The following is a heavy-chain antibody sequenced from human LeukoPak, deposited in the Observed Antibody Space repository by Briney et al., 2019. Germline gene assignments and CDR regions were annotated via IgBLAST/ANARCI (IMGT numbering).Heavy chain of an antibody. CDR1: GYSISSGYY. CDR2: IYHSGST. CDR3: ARDRPGGSSLDY. J-gene: IGHJ4*02. Sequence: SETLSLTCTVSGYSISSGYYWGWIRQPPGKGLEWIGSIYHSGSTYYNPSLKSRVTISVDTSKNQFSLKLTSVNAADTAVYYCARDRPGGSSLDYWGQGILVTVSS. D-gene: IGHD6-13*01. V-gene: IGHV4-38-2*02.